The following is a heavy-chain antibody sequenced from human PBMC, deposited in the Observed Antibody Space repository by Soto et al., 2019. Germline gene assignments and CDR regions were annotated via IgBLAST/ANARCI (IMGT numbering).Heavy chain of an antibody. D-gene: IGHD2-8*02. Sequence: SETLSLTCAVYGGSFSGYCWTWIRQPPGTGLEWIGDINHSGSPNYNPSLKSRVTISVDTSKNQFSLKLTSVTAADTAVYYCARDKITGLFDYWGQGTLVTVSS. CDR2: INHSGSP. CDR1: GGSFSGYC. CDR3: ARDKITGLFDY. J-gene: IGHJ4*02. V-gene: IGHV4-34*01.